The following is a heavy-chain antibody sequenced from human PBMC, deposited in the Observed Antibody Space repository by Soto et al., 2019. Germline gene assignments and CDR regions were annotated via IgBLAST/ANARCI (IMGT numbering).Heavy chain of an antibody. CDR3: ARGLVVWFGELSRRGGYYYYMDV. CDR1: GGSFGGYY. D-gene: IGHD3-10*01. V-gene: IGHV4-34*01. CDR2: SKDSGST. J-gene: IGHJ6*03. Sequence: QVQLQQWGAGLLKPSETLSLTCAVYGGSFGGYYWSWIRQAPGKGLGWVGESKDSGSTNHNPSLKSRVTQLPDTTKSPFSLSLSSVTAADTALYYCARGLVVWFGELSRRGGYYYYMDVWGKGTTVTASS.